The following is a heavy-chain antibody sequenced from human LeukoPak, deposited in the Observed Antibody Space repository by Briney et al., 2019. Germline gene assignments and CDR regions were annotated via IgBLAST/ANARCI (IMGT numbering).Heavy chain of an antibody. Sequence: PGGSLRLSCAASGFTFSSYWMSWVRQAPGKGLEWVANIKKDGSEKYYVDSVKGRFTISRDNAKTSLYLQMNSLRAEDTAVYYCARWDTAMVRSLDYWGQGTLVTVSP. V-gene: IGHV3-7*01. D-gene: IGHD5-18*01. CDR1: GFTFSSYW. CDR2: IKKDGSEK. CDR3: ARWDTAMVRSLDY. J-gene: IGHJ4*02.